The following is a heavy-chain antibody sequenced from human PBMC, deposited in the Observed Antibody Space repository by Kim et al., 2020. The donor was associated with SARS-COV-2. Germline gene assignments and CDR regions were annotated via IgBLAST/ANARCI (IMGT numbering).Heavy chain of an antibody. D-gene: IGHD6-19*01. CDR1: GGSISSSYW. V-gene: IGHV4-4*02. CDR2: IYHGGNT. CDR3: ARGYSSGWYSSHFDY. J-gene: IGHJ4*02. Sequence: SETLSLTCAVSGGSISSSYWWNWVRQSPGKGLEWIGEIYHGGNTNYNPSLKSRVTMSVDNSKNQFSLKLTSVTAADTAVYYCARGYSSGWYSSHFDYWGQRTLLTVSS.